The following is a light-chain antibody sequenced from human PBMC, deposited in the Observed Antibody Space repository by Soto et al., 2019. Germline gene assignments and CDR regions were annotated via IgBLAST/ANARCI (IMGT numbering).Light chain of an antibody. Sequence: EIVMTQSPATLSVSPGERATLSCRASQSVSSNLAWYQQKPGQAPRLLIYGGSTRATGIPARFSGSGSGTEFTLTISSLQSEDFAVYYCQQYNNYWTFGQGTKVEIK. J-gene: IGKJ1*01. CDR2: GGS. CDR3: QQYNNYWT. V-gene: IGKV3-15*01. CDR1: QSVSSN.